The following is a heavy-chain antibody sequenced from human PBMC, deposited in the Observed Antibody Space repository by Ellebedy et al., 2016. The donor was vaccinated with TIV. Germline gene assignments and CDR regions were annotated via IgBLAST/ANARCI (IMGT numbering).Heavy chain of an antibody. CDR3: ARDGDGMTYFDY. Sequence: AASVKVSCKASGYTFTSYGISWVRQAPGQRLEWMGWINAGNGNTKYSQKFQGRVTITRDTSASTAYMELSSLRSEDTAVYYCARDGDGMTYFDYWGQGTLVTVSS. CDR2: INAGNGNT. D-gene: IGHD2-21*01. CDR1: GYTFTSYG. V-gene: IGHV1-3*01. J-gene: IGHJ4*02.